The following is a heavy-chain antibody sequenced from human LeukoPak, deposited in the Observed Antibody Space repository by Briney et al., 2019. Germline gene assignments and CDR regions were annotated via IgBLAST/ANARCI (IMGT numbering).Heavy chain of an antibody. V-gene: IGHV5-51*01. CDR2: IYPGDSDT. D-gene: IGHD1-26*01. Sequence: GESLKISCKGSGYRFTSYWIGWVRQMPGKGLEWMGIIYPGDSDTRYSPPLKGQVTISADKSISTAYLQWSSLKASDTAMYYCASAYSGSYFQFDQWGQGTLVTVSS. CDR3: ASAYSGSYFQFDQ. J-gene: IGHJ4*02. CDR1: GYRFTSYW.